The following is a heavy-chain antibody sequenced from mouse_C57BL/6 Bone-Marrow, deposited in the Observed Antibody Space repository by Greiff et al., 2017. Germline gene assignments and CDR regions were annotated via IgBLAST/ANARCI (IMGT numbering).Heavy chain of an antibody. CDR3: ARRYDGSSYDARDY. CDR1: GYTFTGYW. D-gene: IGHD1-1*01. V-gene: IGHV1-9*01. J-gene: IGHJ4*01. CDR2: ILPGSVST. Sequence: VKLMESGAELMKPGASVKLSCKATGYTFTGYWIAWVKQRPGNGLEWIGEILPGSVSTNYNEKFKGKATFTADTSSNTAYMQLSSLTTEDSSIYYCARRYDGSSYDARDYWGQGTSVTVSS.